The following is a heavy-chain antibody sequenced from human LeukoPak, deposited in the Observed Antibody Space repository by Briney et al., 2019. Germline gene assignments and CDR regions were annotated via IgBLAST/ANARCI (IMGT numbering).Heavy chain of an antibody. V-gene: IGHV3-30-3*01. CDR2: ISYDGSNK. Sequence: EGSLRLSCAASGFTFSSYAMHWVRQAPGKGLEWVAVISYDGSNKYYADSVKGRFTISRDNSKKTLYLQMNSLRAEDTAVYYCATLVVVPHYFDYWGQGTLVTVSS. J-gene: IGHJ4*02. CDR1: GFTFSSYA. D-gene: IGHD2-2*01. CDR3: ATLVVVPHYFDY.